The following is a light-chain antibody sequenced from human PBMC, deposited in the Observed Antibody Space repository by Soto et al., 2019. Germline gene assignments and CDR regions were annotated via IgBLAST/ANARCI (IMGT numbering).Light chain of an antibody. CDR1: SSDVGGYNY. CDR2: EVS. V-gene: IGLV2-8*01. J-gene: IGLJ3*02. CDR3: NSYAGSNNVL. Sequence: QSALTQPPSASGSPGQSVTISCTGTSSDVGGYNYVSWYQQHPGKAPKLMIYEVSKRPSGVPDRFSGSKSGNTASLTVSGLAAEDQADYYCNSYAGSNNVLFGRGTKLTVL.